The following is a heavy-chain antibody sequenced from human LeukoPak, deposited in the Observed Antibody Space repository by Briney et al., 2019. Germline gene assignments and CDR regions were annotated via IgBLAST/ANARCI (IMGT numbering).Heavy chain of an antibody. J-gene: IGHJ4*02. CDR2: VYYDGTS. CDR1: GGSINSHSYY. Sequence: SETLSLTCTVSGGSINSHSYYWGWIRQPPGKGLDWIGSVYYDGTSYSNPSLKTRVGVFVDTSRDQFSLDLDFVTAANTALYYCVRHISTNPGYFDSCGQGPLVSVSS. V-gene: IGHV4-39*01. D-gene: IGHD5-24*01. CDR3: VRHISTNPGYFDS.